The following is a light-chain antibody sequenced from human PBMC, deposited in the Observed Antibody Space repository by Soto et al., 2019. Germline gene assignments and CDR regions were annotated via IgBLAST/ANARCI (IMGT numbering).Light chain of an antibody. J-gene: IGLJ1*01. CDR1: NIGIKS. Sequence: SYELTQPPSVSVAPGQTARITCGGNNIGIKSVHWYQQEPGQAPVLVVYDDSDRPSGIPERFSGSNSGNTATLTISRGEAGDEADYYCQVWDSSSDHYVFGTGTKVTV. V-gene: IGLV3-21*02. CDR3: QVWDSSSDHYV. CDR2: DDS.